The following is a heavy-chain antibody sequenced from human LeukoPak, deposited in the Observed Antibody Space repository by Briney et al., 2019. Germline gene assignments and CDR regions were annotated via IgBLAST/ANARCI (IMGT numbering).Heavy chain of an antibody. J-gene: IGHJ6*03. CDR1: GFSFRSYG. CDR2: IRYDGRDK. Sequence: GRSLRLSCAASGFSFRSYGMQWVRQAPGKGPEWVAFIRYDGRDKYYAGSVKGRFTVTRDNSKDTLYLQMSSLRTEDTALYYCARDTAWYTAQYYIDVWGQGTTVSVSS. CDR3: ARDTAWYTAQYYIDV. D-gene: IGHD2-8*01. V-gene: IGHV3-30*02.